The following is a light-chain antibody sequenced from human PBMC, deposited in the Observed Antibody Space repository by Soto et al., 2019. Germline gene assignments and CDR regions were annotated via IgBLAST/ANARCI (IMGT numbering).Light chain of an antibody. CDR1: QSVSSKY. Sequence: EIVLTQSPGTLSLPPGERATLSCRASQSVSSKYLAWYQQKPGQAPRVLIYGTSIRASGVPERFSGGGSGTEFTLTINSLQSEDFAVYYCQQYNNWRTFGQGTKVDIK. CDR2: GTS. J-gene: IGKJ1*01. V-gene: IGKV3D-15*01. CDR3: QQYNNWRT.